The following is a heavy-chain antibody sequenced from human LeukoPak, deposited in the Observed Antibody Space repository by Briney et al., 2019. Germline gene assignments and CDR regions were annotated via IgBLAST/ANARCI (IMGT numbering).Heavy chain of an antibody. V-gene: IGHV4-31*03. CDR1: GGSISSGSYY. CDR3: ARDYYGGNPGYYFEY. CDR2: INFIGNT. J-gene: IGHJ4*02. Sequence: PSQTLSLTCTVSGGSISSGSYYWRWIRQHPGKGLEWIGYINFIGNTDYNPPLKSRVTISVDTSNNQFSLKLSSVTAADTAVYYCARDYYGGNPGYYFEYWGQGTLVTVSS. D-gene: IGHD4-23*01.